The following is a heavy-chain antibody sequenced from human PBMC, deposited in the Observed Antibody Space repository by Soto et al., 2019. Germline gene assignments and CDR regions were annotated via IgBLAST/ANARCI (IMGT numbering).Heavy chain of an antibody. CDR3: ARGIWFGELLNWFDP. D-gene: IGHD3-10*01. V-gene: IGHV4-59*01. CDR2: IYYSGST. J-gene: IGHJ5*02. CDR1: GDSISSYY. Sequence: PSGTLSLTCTVSGDSISSYYCSWIRQHPGKGLEWIGYIYYSGSTNYNPSLKSRVTISVDTSKNQFSLKLSSVTAADTAVYYCARGIWFGELLNWFDPWGQGTLVTVSS.